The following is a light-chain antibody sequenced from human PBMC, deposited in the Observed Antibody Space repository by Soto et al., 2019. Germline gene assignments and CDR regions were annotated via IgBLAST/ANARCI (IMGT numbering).Light chain of an antibody. J-gene: IGLJ1*01. CDR3: SSHRAATTPYV. Sequence: QSALTQPASVSGSPGQSITISCTETRSALGTYNYVSWYQQHPGKAPKLLIYDVYSRPSGVSTRFSGSKSGNTASLPISGLQAEDEADYYCSSHRAATTPYVFGTGTKLTVL. V-gene: IGLV2-14*03. CDR1: RSALGTYNY. CDR2: DVY.